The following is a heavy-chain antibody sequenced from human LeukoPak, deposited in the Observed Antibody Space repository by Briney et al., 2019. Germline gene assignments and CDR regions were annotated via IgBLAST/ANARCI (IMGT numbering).Heavy chain of an antibody. CDR2: IYYSGST. Sequence: SETLSLTCTVSGGSISSYYWSWIRQPPGKGLEWIGYIYYSGSTNYNPSLKSRVTISVDRSKSQFSLKLSSVTAADTAVYYCARASHFWSGYPFDYWGQGTLVTVSS. D-gene: IGHD3-3*02. V-gene: IGHV4-59*12. J-gene: IGHJ4*02. CDR3: ARASHFWSGYPFDY. CDR1: GGSISSYY.